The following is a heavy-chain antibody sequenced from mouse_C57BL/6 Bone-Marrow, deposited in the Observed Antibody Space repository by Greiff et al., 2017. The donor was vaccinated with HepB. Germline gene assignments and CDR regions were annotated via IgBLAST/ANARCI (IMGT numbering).Heavy chain of an antibody. D-gene: IGHD2-1*01. CDR1: GFTFSVYG. CDR3: ARGYGNYPYYYAMDY. V-gene: IGHV5-17*01. CDR2: ISSGSSTI. Sequence: EVKLVESGGGLVKPGGSLKLSCAASGFTFSVYGMHWVRQAPEKGLEWVAYISSGSSTIYYADTVKGRFTISRDNAKNTLFLQMTSLRSEDTAMYYCARGYGNYPYYYAMDYWGQGTSVTVSS. J-gene: IGHJ4*01.